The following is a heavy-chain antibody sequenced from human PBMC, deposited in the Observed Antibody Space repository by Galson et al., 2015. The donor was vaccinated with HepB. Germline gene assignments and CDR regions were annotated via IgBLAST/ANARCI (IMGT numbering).Heavy chain of an antibody. J-gene: IGHJ4*02. Sequence: SLRLSCAASGFTFSSYAMSWVRQAPGKGLEWVSAISGSGGSTYYADSVKARFTISRDNSKNTLYLQMNSLRAEDTAVYYCAKQSGYAVMYYFDYWGQGTLVTVSS. V-gene: IGHV3-23*01. CDR2: ISGSGGST. CDR3: AKQSGYAVMYYFDY. D-gene: IGHD5-12*01. CDR1: GFTFSSYA.